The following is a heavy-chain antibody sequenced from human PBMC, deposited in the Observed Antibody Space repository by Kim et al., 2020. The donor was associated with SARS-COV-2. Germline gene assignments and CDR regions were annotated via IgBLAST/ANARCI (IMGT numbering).Heavy chain of an antibody. J-gene: IGHJ4*02. CDR3: ARLDPGWNGSGSLGDYFDY. Sequence: SETLSLTCTVSGGSISSSSYYWGWIRQPPGKGLEWIGSIYYSGSTYYNPSLKSRVTISVDTSKNQFSLKLSSVTAADTAVYYCARLDPGWNGSGSLGDYFDYWGQGTLVTVSS. D-gene: IGHD3-10*01. CDR1: GGSISSSSYY. V-gene: IGHV4-39*07. CDR2: IYYSGST.